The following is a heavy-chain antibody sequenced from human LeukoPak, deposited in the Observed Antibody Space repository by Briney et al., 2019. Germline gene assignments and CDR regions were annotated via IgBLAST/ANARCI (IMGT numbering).Heavy chain of an antibody. D-gene: IGHD2-15*01. CDR3: ARGEPSGGVYSGRSDY. CDR2: INPNSGGS. CDR1: GYTFSGYF. Sequence: ASVKVSCKASGYTFSGYFLHWVRQAPGQGLEWRGGINPNSGGSKDAQKFQGRVTMTRYTSISTAYMELSGLISDDSAVYCCARGEPSGGVYSGRSDYWGQGTLVTVSS. V-gene: IGHV1-2*02. J-gene: IGHJ4*02.